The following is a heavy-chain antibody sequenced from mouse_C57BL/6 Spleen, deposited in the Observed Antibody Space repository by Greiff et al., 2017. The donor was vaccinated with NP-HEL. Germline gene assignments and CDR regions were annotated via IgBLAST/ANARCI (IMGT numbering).Heavy chain of an antibody. D-gene: IGHD1-1*01. Sequence: DVQLVESGGGLVKPGGSLKLSCAASGFTFSSYTMSWVRQPPEKRLEWVATISGGGGNTYYPDSVKGRFPLSRDNAKNTLYLQMSSLRSEDTALYYCARQGTVVAHYFDYWGQGTTLTVSS. J-gene: IGHJ2*01. CDR3: ARQGTVVAHYFDY. CDR2: ISGGGGNT. CDR1: GFTFSSYT. V-gene: IGHV5-9*01.